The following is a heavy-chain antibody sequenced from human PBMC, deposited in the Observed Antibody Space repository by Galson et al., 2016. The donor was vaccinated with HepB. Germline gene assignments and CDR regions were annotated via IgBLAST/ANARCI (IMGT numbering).Heavy chain of an antibody. V-gene: IGHV4-39*01. CDR2: IHYSGST. Sequence: ETLSLTCNVSGASIKSVSYYWDWIRQTPGKGLEWIGSIHYSGSTHYNPSLKSRVRISVDTSKNHFSLKVSSVTAADTAVYYCARQQVGNNWFDPWGQGALVTVSS. J-gene: IGHJ5*02. CDR1: GASIKSVSYY. CDR3: ARQQVGNNWFDP.